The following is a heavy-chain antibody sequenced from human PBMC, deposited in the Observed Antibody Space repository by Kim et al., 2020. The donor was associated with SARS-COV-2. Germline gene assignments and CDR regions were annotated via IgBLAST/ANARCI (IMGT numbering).Heavy chain of an antibody. Sequence: GGSLRLSCAASGFIFDDYAMHWVRQAPGKGLEWVSGISWNSGSIGYADSVKGRFTISRDNAKNSLYLQMNSLRAEDTALYYCAKDGDWKYQLLYYFDYWGQGTLVTVSS. D-gene: IGHD2-2*01. V-gene: IGHV3-9*01. J-gene: IGHJ4*02. CDR3: AKDGDWKYQLLYYFDY. CDR1: GFIFDDYA. CDR2: ISWNSGSI.